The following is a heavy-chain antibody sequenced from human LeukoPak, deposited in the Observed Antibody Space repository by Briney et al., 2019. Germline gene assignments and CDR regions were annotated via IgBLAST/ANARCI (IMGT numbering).Heavy chain of an antibody. CDR1: GFTFSDHY. Sequence: GGSLRLSRAASGFTFSDHYMSWIRQAPGKGLEWVSYIDLFGTSIYYSDSVKGRFTISRDNAENSLYLQMNGLRADDTAVYYCARGHYGLDVWGQGTTVTVSS. CDR3: ARGHYGLDV. V-gene: IGHV3-11*01. J-gene: IGHJ6*02. CDR2: IDLFGTSI.